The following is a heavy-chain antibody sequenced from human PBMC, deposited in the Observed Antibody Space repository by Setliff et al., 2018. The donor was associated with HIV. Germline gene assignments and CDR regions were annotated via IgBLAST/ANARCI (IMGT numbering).Heavy chain of an antibody. J-gene: IGHJ5*02. D-gene: IGHD6-19*01. Sequence: ASVKVSCKASGYTFTTYAMHWVRQAPGQSLEWMGWINGGIGNTKYSQKFQDRVTITRDSSADTSYMELSSLRSEDTAVYYCARDSESYRSGWYLGAHWFDPWGQGTLVTVSS. CDR1: GYTFTTYA. CDR2: INGGIGNT. V-gene: IGHV1-3*01. CDR3: ARDSESYRSGWYLGAHWFDP.